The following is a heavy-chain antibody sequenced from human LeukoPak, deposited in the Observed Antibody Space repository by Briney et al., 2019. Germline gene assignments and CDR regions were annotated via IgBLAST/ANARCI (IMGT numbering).Heavy chain of an antibody. V-gene: IGHV1-69*05. J-gene: IGHJ4*02. Sequence: ASVKVSCKASGGTFSSYAISWVRQATGQGLEWMGGIIPIFGTANYAQKFQGRVTITTDESTSTAYMELSSLRSEDTAVYYCASYYYGSGSYLDFDYWGQGTLVTVSS. CDR1: GGTFSSYA. D-gene: IGHD3-10*01. CDR2: IIPIFGTA. CDR3: ASYYYGSGSYLDFDY.